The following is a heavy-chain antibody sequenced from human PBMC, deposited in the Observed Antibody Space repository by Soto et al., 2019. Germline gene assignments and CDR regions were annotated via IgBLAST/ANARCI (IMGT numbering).Heavy chain of an antibody. CDR3: ARGSPTTVTTWFDP. Sequence: QLQLVQSGAEVKKPGSSVKVSCKASGGTLSNFAINWVRQAPGQGLEWMGGIIPVFGKAKYAQKFQGRVQFTAEESTSTAYMEVNSLTSEDTAVYYCARGSPTTVTTWFDPWGQGTLVTVSS. CDR1: GGTLSNFA. CDR2: IIPVFGKA. V-gene: IGHV1-69*01. D-gene: IGHD4-17*01. J-gene: IGHJ5*02.